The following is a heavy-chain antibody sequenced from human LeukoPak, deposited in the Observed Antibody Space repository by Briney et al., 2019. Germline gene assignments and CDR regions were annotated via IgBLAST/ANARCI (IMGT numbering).Heavy chain of an antibody. CDR1: GFTFSSYA. CDR2: ISGSGGST. D-gene: IGHD4-17*01. Sequence: PGGSLRLSCAASGFTFSSYAMSWVRQAPGKGLEWVSAISGSGGSTYYADSVKGRFTISRDNSKNTLYLQMNSLRAEDTAVYYCARLTTVTTYYYYYMDVWGKGTTVTVSS. J-gene: IGHJ6*03. V-gene: IGHV3-23*01. CDR3: ARLTTVTTYYYYYMDV.